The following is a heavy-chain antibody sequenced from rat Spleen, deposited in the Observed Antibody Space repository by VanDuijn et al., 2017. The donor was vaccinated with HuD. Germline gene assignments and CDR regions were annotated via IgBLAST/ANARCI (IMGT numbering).Heavy chain of an antibody. CDR3: AREDGSYTLDY. V-gene: IGHV2S12*01. Sequence: QVQLKESGPGLVQPSQTLSLTCTVSGFSLTSYHVHWVRQPPGKGLEWIAAISSGGSTYFNSVLKSRLSISRDTSKSQVFLKMNSLQSEDTTTYYCAREDGSYTLDYWGQGVMVTVSS. CDR1: GFSLTSYH. D-gene: IGHD1-3*01. J-gene: IGHJ2*01. CDR2: ISSGGST.